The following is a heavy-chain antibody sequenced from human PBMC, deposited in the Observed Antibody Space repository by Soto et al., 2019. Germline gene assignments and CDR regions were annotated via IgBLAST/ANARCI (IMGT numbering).Heavy chain of an antibody. CDR1: GGSINSDTDY. V-gene: IGHV4-39*01. J-gene: IGHJ4*02. CDR2: IYHSGST. CDR3: ARLGGSYAVPHFDY. D-gene: IGHD1-26*01. Sequence: SETLSLTCTVSGGSINSDTDYWAWIRQPPGKALEWIGSIYHSGSTYQNPSLKSRITMSVDKSKNQFSLRLTSVTAADTAVYYCARLGGSYAVPHFDYWGQGTLVTVSS.